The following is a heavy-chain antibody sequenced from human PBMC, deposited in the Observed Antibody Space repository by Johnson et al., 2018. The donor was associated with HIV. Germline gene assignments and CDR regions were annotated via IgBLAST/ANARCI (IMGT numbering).Heavy chain of an antibody. CDR1: GFAFSSSA. J-gene: IGHJ3*02. D-gene: IGHD1-20*01. Sequence: VQLVESGGGVVQPGRSLRLSCAASGFAFSSSAMHWVRQAPGKGLEWVAVISYDVSNKYYADSVKGRFTMSRDNSKNTVYLQMNSLRAEDTAVYYCARDLLYNWERRTDAFDIWGQGTMVTVSS. CDR3: ARDLLYNWERRTDAFDI. CDR2: ISYDVSNK. V-gene: IGHV3-30*04.